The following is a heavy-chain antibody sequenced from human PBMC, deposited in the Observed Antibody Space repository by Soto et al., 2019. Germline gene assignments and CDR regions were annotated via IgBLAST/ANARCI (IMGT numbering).Heavy chain of an antibody. J-gene: IGHJ5*01. Sequence: QITLKETDPTLVRPTQTLTLTCNFSGFSLSTTGVGVGWIRQPPGKALERRALIFWNDARRYSPSLKSRVTVTKDASIHPVVLTLTNVDPVETAAYYRAHSLPSNPRYCNRVTCPRHFDSWGPGTLVTVSS. CDR1: GFSLSTTGVG. CDR2: IFWNDAR. CDR3: AHSLPSNPRYCNRVTCPRHFDS. D-gene: IGHD2-15*01. V-gene: IGHV2-5*01.